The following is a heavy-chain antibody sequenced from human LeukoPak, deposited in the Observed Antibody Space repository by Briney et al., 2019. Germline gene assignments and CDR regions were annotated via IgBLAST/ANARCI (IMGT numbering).Heavy chain of an antibody. V-gene: IGHV1-2*02. CDR2: IIPNSGGT. J-gene: IGHJ4*02. CDR1: GYTFTGFY. Sequence: ASLKVSCKASGYTFTGFYIHCVRQAPGQGLEWMGWIIPNSGGTKYAQKSQGRVTMTRDTSISTAYMELSGLRPGDTGVYYCARGREVAGTKYYFDYWGQGTLVTVSS. CDR3: ARGREVAGTKYYFDY. D-gene: IGHD6-19*01.